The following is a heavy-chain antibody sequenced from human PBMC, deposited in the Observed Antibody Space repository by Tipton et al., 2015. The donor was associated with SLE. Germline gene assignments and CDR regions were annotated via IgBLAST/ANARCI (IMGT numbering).Heavy chain of an antibody. J-gene: IGHJ4*02. CDR3: ASSYYDFWSASVRGYFDY. Sequence: TLSLTCTVSGGSISNYYWTWIRQPPGKGLEWIGYIYYSGGTNYNPSLKSRVTISVDTSKNQFSLKLNSVTAADTAVYYCASSYYDFWSASVRGYFDYWGQGTLVTVSS. CDR2: IYYSGGT. D-gene: IGHD3-3*01. V-gene: IGHV4-59*01. CDR1: GGSISNYY.